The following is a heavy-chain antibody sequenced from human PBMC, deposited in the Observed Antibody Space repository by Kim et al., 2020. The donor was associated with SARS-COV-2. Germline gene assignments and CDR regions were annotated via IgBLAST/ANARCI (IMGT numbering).Heavy chain of an antibody. V-gene: IGHV3-30*02. D-gene: IGHD2-2*01. Sequence: AGAVKGRFSISRDKTRNTMSLQMNSLRAEDTAVYYWAKEGSVYSSTGYDSWGQGTQVTVSS. J-gene: IGHJ5*01. CDR3: AKEGSVYSSTGYDS.